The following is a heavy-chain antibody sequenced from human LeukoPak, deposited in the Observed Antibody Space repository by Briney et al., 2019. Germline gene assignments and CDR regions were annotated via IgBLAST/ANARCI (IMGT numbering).Heavy chain of an antibody. J-gene: IGHJ3*02. V-gene: IGHV4-61*08. Sequence: SETLSLTCTVSGGSISSGGYYWSWIRQPPGKGLEWIGYIYYSGTTYYNPSLKSRVTMSVDTSKNQFSLKLSSVTAADTAIYYCARHYYGGSGAFDIWGQGTMVTVS. CDR1: GGSISSGGYY. CDR3: ARHYYGGSGAFDI. CDR2: IYYSGTT. D-gene: IGHD4-23*01.